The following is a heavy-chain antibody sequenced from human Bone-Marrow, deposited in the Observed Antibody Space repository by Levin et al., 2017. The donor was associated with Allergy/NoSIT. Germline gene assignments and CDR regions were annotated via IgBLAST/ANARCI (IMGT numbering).Heavy chain of an antibody. CDR2: IYYSGST. Sequence: TSETLSLTCTVSGGSISSYYWTWFRQPPGKGLEWIGFIYYSGSTNHNPSLNSRVTISVDTSTNQFSLKLSSVTAADTAVYYCATGSASQTSDAFDIWGPGTMVTVSS. J-gene: IGHJ3*02. V-gene: IGHV4-59*01. CDR1: GGSISSYY. D-gene: IGHD2-2*01. CDR3: ATGSASQTSDAFDI.